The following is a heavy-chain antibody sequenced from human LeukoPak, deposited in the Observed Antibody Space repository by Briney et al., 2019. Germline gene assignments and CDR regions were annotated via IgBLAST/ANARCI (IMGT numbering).Heavy chain of an antibody. CDR2: INWDGGAT. Sequence: GGSLRLSCEASGIPSDDYGMSWARQAPGKGLEWVSGINWDGGATSYADSVKGRFTISRDNANNFLYLQMNSLRAEDTAFYYCVRDLSSTGYSLACWGQGTLVTVSS. J-gene: IGHJ4*02. V-gene: IGHV3-20*04. CDR1: GIPSDDYG. D-gene: IGHD2-2*01. CDR3: VRDLSSTGYSLAC.